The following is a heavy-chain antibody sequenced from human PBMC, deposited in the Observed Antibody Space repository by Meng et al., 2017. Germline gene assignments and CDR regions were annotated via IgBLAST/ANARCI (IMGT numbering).Heavy chain of an antibody. CDR3: ARRGQTYWDGPGKREVFDY. Sequence: GQLRPWVAELLNPWDTLSLTCAVNCGSFSVCYRSWTRQPPGKGLEWIGEINHSGSTNYNPSLKSRVTISVDTSKNQFSLKLSSVTAADTAVYYCARRGQTYWDGPGKREVFDYWGQGTLVTVSS. CDR1: CGSFSVCY. D-gene: IGHD1-26*01. CDR2: INHSGST. V-gene: IGHV4-34*01. J-gene: IGHJ4*02.